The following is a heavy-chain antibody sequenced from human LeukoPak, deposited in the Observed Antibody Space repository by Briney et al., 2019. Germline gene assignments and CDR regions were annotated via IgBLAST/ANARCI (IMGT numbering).Heavy chain of an antibody. CDR2: IGSSSSRI. Sequence: PGGSLRLSCVACGFAFSTYSMNWVRQAPGKGLEWVSYIGSSSSRIYYADSVKGRFTISRDNAKNSLYLQMNGLRAEDTAVYYCARGPSSQFRTDYWGQGTLVTVSS. CDR3: ARGPSSQFRTDY. D-gene: IGHD2-2*01. J-gene: IGHJ4*02. CDR1: GFAFSTYS. V-gene: IGHV3-48*01.